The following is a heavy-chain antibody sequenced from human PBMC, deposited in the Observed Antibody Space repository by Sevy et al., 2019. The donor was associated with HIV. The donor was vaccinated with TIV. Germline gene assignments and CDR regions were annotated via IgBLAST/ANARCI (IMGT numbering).Heavy chain of an antibody. CDR2: MYSGGSP. D-gene: IGHD2-15*01. J-gene: IGHJ5*02. Sequence: GGSLRLSCAASGFSISNNYTAWVRQAPGKGLEWVSVMYSGGSPYYADSVKGRFALSRDMSKNTLYLQMNRLRAEDTAVYYCARGYCGGGSCTAFDPWGQGTLVTVSS. CDR1: GFSISNNY. V-gene: IGHV3-53*01. CDR3: ARGYCGGGSCTAFDP.